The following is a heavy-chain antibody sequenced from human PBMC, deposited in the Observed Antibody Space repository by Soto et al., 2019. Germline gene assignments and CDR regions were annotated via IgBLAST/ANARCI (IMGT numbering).Heavy chain of an antibody. V-gene: IGHV3-21*01. CDR3: ARDDGVSSTNVKAFEI. J-gene: IGHJ3*02. CDR1: GFTFSRYY. CDR2: ISTTSTYT. Sequence: GGSLRLSCAASGFTFSRYYMNWVRQAPGKGLEWVSSISTTSTYTHYADSLKGRFTISRDNAKKLLYLEMDSLRVEDTAVYYCARDDGVSSTNVKAFEIWGQGTKVTVSS. D-gene: IGHD2-2*01.